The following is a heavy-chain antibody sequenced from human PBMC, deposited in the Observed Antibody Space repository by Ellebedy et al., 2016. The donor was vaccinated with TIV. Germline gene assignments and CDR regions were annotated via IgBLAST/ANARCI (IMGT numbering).Heavy chain of an antibody. J-gene: IGHJ5*02. CDR3: ARGIYYGPGSYYQGQSNWFDP. CDR2: INHSGST. Sequence: SETLSLTCAVYGGSFSGYYWSWIRQPPGKGLEWIGEINHSGSTNYNPSLKSRVTISVDTSKNQFSLKLSSVTAADTAVYYCARGIYYGPGSYYQGQSNWFDPWGQGTLVTVSS. V-gene: IGHV4-34*01. D-gene: IGHD3-10*01. CDR1: GGSFSGYY.